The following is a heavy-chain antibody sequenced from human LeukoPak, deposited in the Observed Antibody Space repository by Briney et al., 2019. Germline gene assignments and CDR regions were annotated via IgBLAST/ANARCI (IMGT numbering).Heavy chain of an antibody. CDR2: ISSSSSYI. D-gene: IGHD5-24*01. CDR1: GFTFTKFW. V-gene: IGHV3-21*01. CDR3: ARESRDGYNFDY. Sequence: PGESLRLSCEASGFTFTKFWMSWVRQAPGKGLEWVSSISSSSSYIYYADSVKGRFTISRDNAKNSLYLQMNSLRAEDTAVYYCARESRDGYNFDYWGQGTLVTVSS. J-gene: IGHJ4*02.